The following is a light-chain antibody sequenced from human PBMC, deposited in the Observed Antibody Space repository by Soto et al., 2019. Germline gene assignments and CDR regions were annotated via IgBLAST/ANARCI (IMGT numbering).Light chain of an antibody. V-gene: IGLV2-11*01. CDR2: DVS. CDR3: CSYAGTYTYV. CDR1: SSDVGGYNY. Sequence: QSALTQPRSVSGSPGQSVTISCTGTSSDVGGYNYVSCYQQHPGKAPKLMIYDVSKRPSGVPDRFSGSKSGNTASLTISGLQAEDEADYYCCSYAGTYTYVFGIGTKVTVL. J-gene: IGLJ1*01.